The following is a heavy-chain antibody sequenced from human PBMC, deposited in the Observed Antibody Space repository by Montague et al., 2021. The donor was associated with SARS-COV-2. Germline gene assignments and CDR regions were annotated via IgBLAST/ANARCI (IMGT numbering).Heavy chain of an antibody. J-gene: IGHJ5*02. D-gene: IGHD3-10*01. CDR2: IYQSGSA. V-gene: IGHV4-30-2*06. CDR3: ATGSFP. CDR1: GGSVSSGDYS. Sequence: TLSLTCVVSGGSVSSGDYSWSWIRQSPGKGLEWIGYIYQSGSAYYNPSLKSRVTISIDTSNNQFSLNLRSVTAADTGLYYCATGSFPWR.